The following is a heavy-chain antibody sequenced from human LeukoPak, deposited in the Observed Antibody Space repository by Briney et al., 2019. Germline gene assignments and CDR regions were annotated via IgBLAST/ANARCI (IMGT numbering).Heavy chain of an antibody. CDR2: IYTSGST. D-gene: IGHD3-3*01. CDR1: GGSISSYY. J-gene: IGHJ6*03. Sequence: SETLSLTCTVSGGSISSYYWSWIRQPPGKGLEWIGYIYTSGSTNYNPSLKSRVTISVDTSKNQFSLKLSSVTAADTAVYYCARHPLALEWVEDYYYYYMDVWGKGTTVTVSS. V-gene: IGHV4-4*09. CDR3: ARHPLALEWVEDYYYYYMDV.